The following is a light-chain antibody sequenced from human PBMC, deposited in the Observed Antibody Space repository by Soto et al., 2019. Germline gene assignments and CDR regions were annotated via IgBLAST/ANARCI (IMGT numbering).Light chain of an antibody. CDR3: QQFNSYLFT. V-gene: IGKV1-13*02. J-gene: IGKJ3*01. CDR2: DAS. Sequence: AIQLTQSPSSLSASVGDRVTITCRASQGISSALAWYQQKPGKAPKLLIYDASSLESGVPSRFSGSGSGTDFTLTISSLHSEDFATYYCQQFNSYLFTFGPGTTVDIK. CDR1: QGISSA.